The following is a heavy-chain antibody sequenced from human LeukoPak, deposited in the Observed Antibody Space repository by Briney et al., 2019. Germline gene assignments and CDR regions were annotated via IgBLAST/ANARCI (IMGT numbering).Heavy chain of an antibody. V-gene: IGHV4-34*01. J-gene: IGHJ4*02. CDR2: INHRGHP. D-gene: IGHD5-18*01. Sequence: SETLSLTCAVYGGSFTGYHWNWIRQSRQRGLEWIGEINHRGHPHYNPSLESRLTISVDTSKNQFSLTLKSVTAADTAVYFCARDPTTAVTVPYYFDFWGQGTPVTVSS. CDR3: ARDPTTAVTVPYYFDF. CDR1: GGSFTGYH.